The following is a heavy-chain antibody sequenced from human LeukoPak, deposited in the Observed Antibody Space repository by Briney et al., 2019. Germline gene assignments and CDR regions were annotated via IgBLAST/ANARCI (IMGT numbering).Heavy chain of an antibody. J-gene: IGHJ2*01. CDR1: GGSISSYY. Sequence: SETLSLTCTVSGGSISSYYWSWIRQPPGMGLEWIGCIYYSGSTNYNPSLKCRVTISVDTSKDQFSLRLTSVTAADTAVYHCARSFLGDWYFDLWGRGTLVTVSS. CDR3: ARSFLGDWYFDL. V-gene: IGHV4-59*01. CDR2: IYYSGST. D-gene: IGHD1-26*01.